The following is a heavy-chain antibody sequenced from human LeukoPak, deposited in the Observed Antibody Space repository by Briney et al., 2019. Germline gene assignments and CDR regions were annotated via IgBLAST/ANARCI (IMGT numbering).Heavy chain of an antibody. CDR1: GCTFSSYA. Sequence: PGASLRLSCAPSGCTFSSYAMSWVRQAPGKGLEWVSGISGSGGNTYYADSVKGRFSISRDNSKNTLYLQMNSLRAEDTAVYYCAKDTTVTTHWYFDLWGRGTLVTVSS. V-gene: IGHV3-23*01. CDR3: AKDTTVTTHWYFDL. D-gene: IGHD4-17*01. CDR2: ISGSGGNT. J-gene: IGHJ2*01.